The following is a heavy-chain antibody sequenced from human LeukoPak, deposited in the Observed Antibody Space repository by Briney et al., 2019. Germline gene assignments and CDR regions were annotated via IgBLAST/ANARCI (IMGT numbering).Heavy chain of an antibody. CDR3: ARDTRPHSIVVVPAAHY. V-gene: IGHV1-18*01. Sequence: ASVKVSCKASGYTFTSYGISWVRQAPGQGLEWMGWISAYNGNTNYAQKLQGRVTMTTDTSTSTAYMELRSLRSDDTAVYYCARDTRPHSIVVVPAAHYWGQGTLVTVSS. D-gene: IGHD2-2*01. CDR1: GYTFTSYG. J-gene: IGHJ4*02. CDR2: ISAYNGNT.